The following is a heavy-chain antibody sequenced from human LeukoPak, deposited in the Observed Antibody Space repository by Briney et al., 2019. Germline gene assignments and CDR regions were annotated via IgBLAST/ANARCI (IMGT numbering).Heavy chain of an antibody. CDR1: GYTFTSYD. CDR2: MNPNSGNT. D-gene: IGHD2-15*01. Sequence: ASVKVSCKASGYTFTSYDINWVRQATGQGLEWMGWMNPNSGNTGYAQKFQGRVTMTRNTSISTAYMELSSLRSEDTAVYYCARATVLFRLIDYWGQGTLVTVSS. J-gene: IGHJ4*02. CDR3: ARATVLFRLIDY. V-gene: IGHV1-8*01.